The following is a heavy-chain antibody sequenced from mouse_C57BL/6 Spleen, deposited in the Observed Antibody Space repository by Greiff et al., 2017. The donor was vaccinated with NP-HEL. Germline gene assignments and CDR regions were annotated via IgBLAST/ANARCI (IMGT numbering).Heavy chain of an antibody. J-gene: IGHJ2*01. V-gene: IGHV5-17*01. D-gene: IGHD1-1*01. CDR1: GFTFSDYG. Sequence: EVQLVESGGGLVKPGGSLKLSCAASGFTFSDYGMHWVRQAPEKGLEWVAYISSGSSTIYYADTVKGRFTISRDNAKNTLFLQMTSLRSEDTAMYYCARGGIYYYGSSPLDYWGQGTTLTVSS. CDR3: ARGGIYYYGSSPLDY. CDR2: ISSGSSTI.